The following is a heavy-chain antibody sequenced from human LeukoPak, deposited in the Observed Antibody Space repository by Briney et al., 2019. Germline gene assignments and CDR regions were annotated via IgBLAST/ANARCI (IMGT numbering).Heavy chain of an antibody. CDR1: GYTFTSYD. Sequence: GASAKVSCEASGYTFTSYDINWVRQATGQGLEWMGWMNPNSGNTGYAQKFQGRVTMTRNTSISTAYMELSSLRSEDTAVYYCARGGYYYDSSGYYYYYYGMDVWGQGTTVTVSS. V-gene: IGHV1-8*01. CDR3: ARGGYYYDSSGYYYYYYGMDV. D-gene: IGHD3-22*01. J-gene: IGHJ6*02. CDR2: MNPNSGNT.